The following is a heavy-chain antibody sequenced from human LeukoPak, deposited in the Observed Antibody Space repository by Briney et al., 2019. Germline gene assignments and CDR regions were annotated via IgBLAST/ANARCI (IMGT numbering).Heavy chain of an antibody. Sequence: GESLRLSCAASGFTFSSYQMSWVRRAPGKGLERVANIKEDGNEKYYMDSVKGRFTISRDNAKNSLYLQMNSLRAEDTAVYYCARGGETKLTYWGQGTLVTVSS. CDR3: ARGGETKLTY. J-gene: IGHJ4*02. CDR1: GFTFSSYQ. CDR2: IKEDGNEK. D-gene: IGHD4-11*01. V-gene: IGHV3-7*01.